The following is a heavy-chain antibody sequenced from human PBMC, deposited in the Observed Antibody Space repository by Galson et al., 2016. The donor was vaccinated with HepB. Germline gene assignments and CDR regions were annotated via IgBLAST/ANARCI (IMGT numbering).Heavy chain of an antibody. CDR2: FDCDDGET. CDR1: DYSLTELC. V-gene: IGHV1-24*01. J-gene: IGHJ6*04. Sequence: SVKVSCKVSDYSLTELCMHWVRQAPGRGLEWMGGFDCDDGETIYAEKFQGRFIMTEDRSTDTPFMELSRLTPDDTAVYYCATGTDFGGTRFFYGMEAWGEGTSVTVSS. CDR3: ATGTDFGGTRFFYGMEA. D-gene: IGHD3-16*01.